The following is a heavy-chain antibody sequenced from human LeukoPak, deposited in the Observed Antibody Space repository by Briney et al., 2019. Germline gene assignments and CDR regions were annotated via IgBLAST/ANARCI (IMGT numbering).Heavy chain of an antibody. J-gene: IGHJ6*02. Sequence: SETLSLTCTVSGGSISSYYWSWIRQPPGKGLEWIGYIYYGGSTNYNPSLKSRVTISVDTSKNQFSLKLSSVTAADTAVYYCARLLRYFDWPQPYYYGMDVWGQGTTVTVSS. V-gene: IGHV4-59*08. CDR1: GGSISSYY. CDR2: IYYGGST. D-gene: IGHD3-9*01. CDR3: ARLLRYFDWPQPYYYGMDV.